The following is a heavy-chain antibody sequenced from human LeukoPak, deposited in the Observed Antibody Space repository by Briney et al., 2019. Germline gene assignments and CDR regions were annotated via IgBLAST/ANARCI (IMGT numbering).Heavy chain of an antibody. CDR2: IYTSGST. J-gene: IGHJ1*01. V-gene: IGHV4-61*02. CDR3: ARQDSSGYYYEGYFQH. Sequence: PSQTLSLTCTVSGGSISSGSYYWSWIRQPAGKGLEWIGRIYTSGSTNYNPSLKSRVTISVDTSKNQFSLKLRSVTAADTAVYCCARQDSSGYYYEGYFQHWGQGTLVTVSS. CDR1: GGSISSGSYY. D-gene: IGHD3-22*01.